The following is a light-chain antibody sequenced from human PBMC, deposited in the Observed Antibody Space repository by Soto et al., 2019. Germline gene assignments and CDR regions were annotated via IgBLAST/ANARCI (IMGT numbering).Light chain of an antibody. CDR2: GAS. CDR1: QSVNIY. Sequence: EIVMTQSPATLSVSPGERATLSCRASQSVNIYLAWHQQKPGQAPWLLIYGASTRATGIPARFSGSGSGTEFTLTISSLQSEDFAVYYCQQYNNWPPITFGQGTRLEIK. V-gene: IGKV3-15*01. J-gene: IGKJ5*01. CDR3: QQYNNWPPIT.